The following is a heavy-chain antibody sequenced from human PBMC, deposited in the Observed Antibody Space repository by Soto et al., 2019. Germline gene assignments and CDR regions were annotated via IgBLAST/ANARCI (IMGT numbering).Heavy chain of an antibody. D-gene: IGHD3-3*01. V-gene: IGHV4-39*01. Sequence: SETLSLTCTVSGGSISSSSYYWGWIRQPPGKGLEWIGSIYYSGSTYYNPSLKSRVTISVDTSKNQFSLKLSSVTAADTAVYYCCITIFGVVIKDDYGMDVWGQGTTVTVSS. CDR1: GGSISSSSYY. J-gene: IGHJ6*02. CDR3: CITIFGVVIKDDYGMDV. CDR2: IYYSGST.